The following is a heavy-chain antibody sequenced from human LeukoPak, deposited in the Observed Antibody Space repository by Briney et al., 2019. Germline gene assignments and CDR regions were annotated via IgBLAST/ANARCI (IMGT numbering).Heavy chain of an antibody. V-gene: IGHV3-15*01. J-gene: IGHJ1*01. D-gene: IGHD2-2*01. CDR3: NIGPKVVPAARNFQH. CDR2: IKSKTDGGTR. CDR1: GFTFNNAW. Sequence: GRSLRLSCAASGFTFNNAWMSWVRQAPGKGLEWVGRIKSKTDGGTRDYGAPVKGRFTISRDDSKNTLYLQMNSLKTEETAVYYCNIGPKVVPAARNFQHWGQGTLVTVSS.